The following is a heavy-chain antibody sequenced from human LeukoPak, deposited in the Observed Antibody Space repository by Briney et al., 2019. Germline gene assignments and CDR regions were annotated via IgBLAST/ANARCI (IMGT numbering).Heavy chain of an antibody. CDR1: GFTFSSYG. V-gene: IGHV3-30*03. J-gene: IGHJ4*02. CDR3: ARDRANQFDY. CDR2: ISYDGSNK. D-gene: IGHD1-14*01. Sequence: GRSLRLSCAASGFTFSSYGMHWVRQAPGKGLEWVAVISYDGSNKYYADSVKGRFTISRDNSKNTLYLQMNSLRPEDTAVYYCARDRANQFDYWGQGALVTVSS.